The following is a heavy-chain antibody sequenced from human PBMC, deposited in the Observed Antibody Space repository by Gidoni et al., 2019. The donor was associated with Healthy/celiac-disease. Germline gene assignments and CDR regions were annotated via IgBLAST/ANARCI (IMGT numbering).Heavy chain of an antibody. J-gene: IGHJ4*02. Sequence: QVQLQQWGAGLLKPSGTLSLTCAVYGGSVSGYYWSWIRRPPGKGLEWSGEINHSGSTNYNPSLKSLVTISVDTSNIQFSLKLSSVTAADTAVYYCARGGDIVVVPAGRLYYFDYWGQGTLVTVSS. CDR2: INHSGST. CDR1: GGSVSGYY. D-gene: IGHD2-2*01. CDR3: ARGGDIVVVPAGRLYYFDY. V-gene: IGHV4-34*01.